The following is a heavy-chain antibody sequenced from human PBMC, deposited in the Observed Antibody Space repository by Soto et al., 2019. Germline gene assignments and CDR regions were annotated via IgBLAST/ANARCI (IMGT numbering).Heavy chain of an antibody. CDR3: AKDSPRGRFGEASFEM. D-gene: IGHD3-10*01. CDR1: GFTFNDYA. J-gene: IGHJ3*02. CDR2: ISWNTFTT. Sequence: EVQLVESGGGLVQPGRSLRLSCEASGFTFNDYAMHWGRQVPGKGLEWVSGISWNTFTTGYADSVEGRFTICRDNAKNSLYLQMTSLKDEDTALYYCAKDSPRGRFGEASFEMWGQGTMVTVSS. V-gene: IGHV3-9*01.